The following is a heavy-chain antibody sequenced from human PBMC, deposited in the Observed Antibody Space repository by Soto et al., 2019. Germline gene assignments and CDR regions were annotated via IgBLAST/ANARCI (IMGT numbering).Heavy chain of an antibody. Sequence: EVQLVESGGGLVQPGGSLRLSCAASGFTFSSNDMHWVRQATGKGLEWVSAIGTAGDTYYPGSVKGRFTISRENAKNSLYLQMNRLRAGETAVYYWARFAVGQLYDYGGQGTLVTVSS. V-gene: IGHV3-13*04. CDR2: IGTAGDT. D-gene: IGHD2-2*01. CDR3: ARFAVGQLYDY. J-gene: IGHJ4*02. CDR1: GFTFSSND.